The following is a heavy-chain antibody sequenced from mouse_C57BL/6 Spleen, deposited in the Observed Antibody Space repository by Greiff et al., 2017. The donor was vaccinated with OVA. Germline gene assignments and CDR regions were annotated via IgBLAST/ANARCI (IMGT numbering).Heavy chain of an antibody. V-gene: IGHV1-58*01. Sequence: EVQRVESGAELVRPGSSVKMSCKTSGYTFTSYGINWVKQRPGQGLEWIGYIYIGNGYTEYNEKFKGKATLTSDTSSSTAYMQLSSLTSEDSAIYFCASRSGYDAMDYWGQGTSVTVSS. CDR3: ASRSGYDAMDY. CDR2: IYIGNGYT. J-gene: IGHJ4*01. CDR1: GYTFTSYG. D-gene: IGHD3-2*02.